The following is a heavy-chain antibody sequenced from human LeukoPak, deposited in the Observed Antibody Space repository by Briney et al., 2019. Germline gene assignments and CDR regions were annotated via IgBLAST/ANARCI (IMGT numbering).Heavy chain of an antibody. D-gene: IGHD1-1*01. V-gene: IGHV3-33*08. Sequence: GGSLRLSCAASGFTFSSYSMNWVRQAPGKGLEWVAVIWYDGSNKYYADSVKGRFTISRDNSKNTLYLQMNSLRAEDTGVYYCARWNLGSDYWGQGTLVTVSS. CDR3: ARWNLGSDY. CDR2: IWYDGSNK. CDR1: GFTFSSYS. J-gene: IGHJ4*02.